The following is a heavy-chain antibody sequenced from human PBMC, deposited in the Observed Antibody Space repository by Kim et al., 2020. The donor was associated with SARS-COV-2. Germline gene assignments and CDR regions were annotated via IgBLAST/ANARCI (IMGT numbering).Heavy chain of an antibody. CDR3: AKLYTGGSSD. Sequence: GGSLRLSCAASGFTFSSYGMSWARQPPGKGLEWVSSIGGSGTTTYYADSVRGRFSVSRDNSKNTLYLQRNSLRAEDTAMYYCAKLYTGGSSDWGQGTLVTVSS. CDR1: GFTFSSYG. J-gene: IGHJ4*02. V-gene: IGHV3-23*01. CDR2: IGGSGTTT. D-gene: IGHD6-25*01.